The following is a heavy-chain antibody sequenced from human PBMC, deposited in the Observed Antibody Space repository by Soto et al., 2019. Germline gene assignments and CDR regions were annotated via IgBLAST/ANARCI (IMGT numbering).Heavy chain of an antibody. CDR1: GYTFTRYG. D-gene: IGHD2-2*01. J-gene: IGHJ6*02. CDR3: AGNVAWFCPGSGCYASRDEYGMDV. CDR2: ITVDNGNT. Sequence: QVQLVQSGAEVKKPGASVKVSCKASGYTFTRYGFSWVRQAPGQGLEWVGWITVDNGNTKFPERVTEKLQGRVAMTADARTSTSYLDLRSLTADDSDVFYCAGNVAWFCPGSGCYASRDEYGMDVWGQGTPVTVSS. V-gene: IGHV1-18*01.